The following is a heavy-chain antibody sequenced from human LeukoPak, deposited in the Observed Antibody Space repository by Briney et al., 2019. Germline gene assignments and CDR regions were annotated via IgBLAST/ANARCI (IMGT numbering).Heavy chain of an antibody. D-gene: IGHD3-22*01. V-gene: IGHV3-74*01. J-gene: IGHJ4*02. Sequence: PGGSLRLSCAASGLIFSSYWMHWVRQAPGKGLVWVSRINGDGSSPIYADSVKGRFTISRDNAKNTLYLQMNSLRVEDGAVYYCARDGSLPDYWGQGTLVTVSS. CDR3: ARDGSLPDY. CDR2: INGDGSSP. CDR1: GLIFSSYW.